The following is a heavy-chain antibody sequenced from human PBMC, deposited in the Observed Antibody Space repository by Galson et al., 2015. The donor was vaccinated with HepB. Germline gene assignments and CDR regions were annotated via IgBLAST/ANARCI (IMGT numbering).Heavy chain of an antibody. V-gene: IGHV1-69*02. Sequence: SVKVSCKASGGTFSSYTISWVRQAPGQGLEWMGRIIPILGIANYAQKFQGRVTITADKSTSTAYMELSRLRSEDTAVYYCARFYDSSGNPDYWGQGTLVTVSS. CDR1: GGTFSSYT. J-gene: IGHJ4*02. D-gene: IGHD3-22*01. CDR3: ARFYDSSGNPDY. CDR2: IIPILGIA.